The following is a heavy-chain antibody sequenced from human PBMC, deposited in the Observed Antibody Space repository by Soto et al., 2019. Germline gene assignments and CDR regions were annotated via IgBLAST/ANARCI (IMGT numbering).Heavy chain of an antibody. CDR3: TAHLGEFFPLDY. Sequence: EVQLVESGGDFVKPGGSLRVSCEVSGFSFSNAWMSWVRQPPGKGLEWVGRIKSRADGGTTDYTAPVKGRFTISRDDSKNTVFLQMNSLKTEDTAVYYCTAHLGEFFPLDYWGQGTLVTVSS. D-gene: IGHD3-16*01. V-gene: IGHV3-15*01. CDR2: IKSRADGGTT. CDR1: GFSFSNAW. J-gene: IGHJ4*02.